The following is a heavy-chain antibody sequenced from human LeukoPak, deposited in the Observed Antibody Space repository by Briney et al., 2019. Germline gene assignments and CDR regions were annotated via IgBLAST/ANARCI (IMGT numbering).Heavy chain of an antibody. J-gene: IGHJ4*02. Sequence: PSETLSLTCAVYGGSFSGYYWSWIRQPPGKGLEWIGEINHSGSTNYNPSLKSRVTISVDTSKNQFSLKLSSVTAADTAVYYCARGRWLRSSLDYWGQGTLVTVPS. CDR1: GGSFSGYY. V-gene: IGHV4-34*01. CDR2: INHSGST. CDR3: ARGRWLRSSLDY. D-gene: IGHD5-12*01.